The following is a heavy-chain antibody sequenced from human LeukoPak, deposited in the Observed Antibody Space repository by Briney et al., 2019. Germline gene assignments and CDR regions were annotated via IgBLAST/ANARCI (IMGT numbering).Heavy chain of an antibody. Sequence: GGSLRLSCAASGFTFSSYGMHWVRQAPGKGLEWVAFIRYDGSNKYYADSVKGRFTISRDNSKNTLYLQMNSLRAEDTAVYYCAKDQTYYNWNDGSDFDYWGQGTLVTASS. D-gene: IGHD1-1*01. J-gene: IGHJ4*02. CDR1: GFTFSSYG. CDR2: IRYDGSNK. CDR3: AKDQTYYNWNDGSDFDY. V-gene: IGHV3-30*02.